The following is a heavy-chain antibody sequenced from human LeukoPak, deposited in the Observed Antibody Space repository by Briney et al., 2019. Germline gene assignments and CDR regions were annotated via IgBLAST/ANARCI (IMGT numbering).Heavy chain of an antibody. Sequence: GGSLRLSCAASGFTFSDYYMSWIRQAPGKGLEWVSYISSSGSTIYYADSVKGRFTISRDNAKNSLYLQMNSLRAEDTAVYYCASTLGSSITVIREERGAFDIWGQGTMVTVSS. V-gene: IGHV3-11*04. CDR1: GFTFSDYY. J-gene: IGHJ3*02. CDR3: ASTLGSSITVIREERGAFDI. CDR2: ISSSGSTI. D-gene: IGHD3-22*01.